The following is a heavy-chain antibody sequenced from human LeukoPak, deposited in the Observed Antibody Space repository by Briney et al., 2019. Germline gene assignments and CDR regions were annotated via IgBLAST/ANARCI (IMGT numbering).Heavy chain of an antibody. CDR3: ARGGSGWLLRRSSDFDY. V-gene: IGHV4-34*01. D-gene: IGHD3-22*01. CDR2: INHSGST. Sequence: SETLSLTCAVYGGSFSGYYWSWIRQPPGKGLEWIGEINHSGSTNYNPSLKSRVTISVDTSKNQFSLKLSSVTAPDTAVYYCARGGSGWLLRRSSDFDYWGQGTLVTVSS. J-gene: IGHJ4*02. CDR1: GGSFSGYY.